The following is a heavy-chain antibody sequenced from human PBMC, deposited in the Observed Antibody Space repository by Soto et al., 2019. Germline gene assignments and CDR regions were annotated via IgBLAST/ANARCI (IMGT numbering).Heavy chain of an antibody. CDR3: ARGGVTAISNYNYYCMYV. V-gene: IGHV3-48*02. CDR2: ISASSSDI. CDR1: GFTFSTYT. Sequence: GGSLRLSCAASGFTFSTYTMNWVRQAPGKGLEWVSYISASSSDIYYADSVKGRFTISRDNARNSLYLQMNSLRDDDKAVYYCARGGVTAISNYNYYCMYVWGKGSTVGASS. J-gene: IGHJ6*04. D-gene: IGHD2-21*02.